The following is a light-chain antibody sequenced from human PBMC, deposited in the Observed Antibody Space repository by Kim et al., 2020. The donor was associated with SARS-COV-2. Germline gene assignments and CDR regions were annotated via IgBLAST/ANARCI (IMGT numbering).Light chain of an antibody. Sequence: GKPVPIPCTRSSCSIAISYVQWYQQRPGSSPTTVIYEDNQRPSGVPDRFSGSIDTSSNSASLTVSGLKTEDEAYYYCQSYDTANQVFGGGTQLTVL. J-gene: IGLJ2*01. V-gene: IGLV6-57*01. CDR2: EDN. CDR1: SCSIAISY. CDR3: QSYDTANQV.